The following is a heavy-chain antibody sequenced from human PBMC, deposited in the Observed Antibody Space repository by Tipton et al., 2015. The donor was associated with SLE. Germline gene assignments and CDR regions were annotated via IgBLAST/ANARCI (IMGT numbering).Heavy chain of an antibody. V-gene: IGHV4-59*01. CDR1: GGSITTFY. D-gene: IGHD3-3*01. CDR3: ARVWSSYSSSYFDL. CDR2: FYYSGST. J-gene: IGHJ2*01. Sequence: LRLSCAVSGGSITTFYWSWVRQSPGKGLEGIGYFYYSGSTKYNPSLKSRVTMSVDTSKNHFPVKLSSGTAADTAIYYCARVWSSYSSSYFDLWGRGTLVTVSS.